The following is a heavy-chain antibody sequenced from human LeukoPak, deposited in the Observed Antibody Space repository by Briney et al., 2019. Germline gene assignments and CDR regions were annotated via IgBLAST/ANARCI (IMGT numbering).Heavy chain of an antibody. D-gene: IGHD3-9*01. CDR1: GYTFSTYA. CDR2: INTNTGNP. Sequence: ASVKVSCKASGYTFSTYAMNWVRQAPGQGLEWMGWINTNTGNPTYAQGFTGRFVFSLDTSVSTAYLQISSLKAEDTAVYFCARSLRYFDWLLSDAFDIWGQGTMVTVSS. J-gene: IGHJ3*02. V-gene: IGHV7-4-1*02. CDR3: ARSLRYFDWLLSDAFDI.